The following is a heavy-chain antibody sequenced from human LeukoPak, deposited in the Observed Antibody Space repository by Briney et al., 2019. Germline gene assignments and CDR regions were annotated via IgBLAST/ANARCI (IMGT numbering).Heavy chain of an antibody. CDR1: GGSISSYY. Sequence: SETLSLTCTVSGGSISSYYWSWIRQPPGKGLEWIGYIYYSGSTNYNPSLKSRVTISVDTSKNQFSLKLSSVTAADTAVYYCARGVRYCSSSCSSWPSNWGQGTLVTVSS. D-gene: IGHD2-2*01. CDR2: IYYSGST. V-gene: IGHV4-59*01. J-gene: IGHJ4*02. CDR3: ARGVRYCSSSCSSWPSN.